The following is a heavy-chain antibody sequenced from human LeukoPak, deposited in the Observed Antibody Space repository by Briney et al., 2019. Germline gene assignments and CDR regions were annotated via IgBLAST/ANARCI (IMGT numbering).Heavy chain of an antibody. V-gene: IGHV1-69*13. CDR3: AREGVVVPAARH. Sequence: ASVKVSCKASGGTFSSYAISWVRQAPGQGLEWMGGIIPIFGTANYAQKFQGRVTITADESTSTAYTELSSLRSEDTAVYYCAREGVVVPAARHWGQGTLVTVSS. D-gene: IGHD2-2*01. CDR2: IIPIFGTA. CDR1: GGTFSSYA. J-gene: IGHJ1*01.